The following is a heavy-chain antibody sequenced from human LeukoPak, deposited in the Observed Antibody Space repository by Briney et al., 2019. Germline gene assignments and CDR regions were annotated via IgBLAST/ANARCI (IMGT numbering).Heavy chain of an antibody. CDR3: ARAPLYYYGSGSYLDY. D-gene: IGHD3-10*01. CDR1: GFTFSDYY. Sequence: GGSLRLSCAASGFTFSDYYMSWIRQAPGKGLEWVSYISSSGSTIYYADSVKGRFTISRDNAKSSLYLQMNSLRAEDTAVYYCARAPLYYYGSGSYLDYWGQGTLVTVSS. CDR2: ISSSGSTI. V-gene: IGHV3-11*01. J-gene: IGHJ4*02.